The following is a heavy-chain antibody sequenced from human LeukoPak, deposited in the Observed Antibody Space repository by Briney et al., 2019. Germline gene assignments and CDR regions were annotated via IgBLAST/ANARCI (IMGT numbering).Heavy chain of an antibody. CDR3: ARADYYDSSGYNDY. CDR2: IYSGGNT. J-gene: IGHJ4*02. D-gene: IGHD3-22*01. Sequence: GGSLRLSCAASGFTVSSNYMSWVRQAPGKGLEWVSVIYSGGNTYYADSVKGRFTISRDNSKNTLYLQMTSLRAEDAAVYYCARADYYDSSGYNDYWGQGTLVTVSS. V-gene: IGHV3-53*01. CDR1: GFTVSSNY.